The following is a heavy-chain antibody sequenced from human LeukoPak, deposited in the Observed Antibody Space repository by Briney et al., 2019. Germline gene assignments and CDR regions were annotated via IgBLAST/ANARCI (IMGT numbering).Heavy chain of an antibody. CDR2: INPNSGGT. D-gene: IGHD2-21*01. CDR1: GYTFTGYY. V-gene: IGHV1-2*02. Sequence: ASVKLSCKASGYTFTGYYMDWVRQAPGQGLEWMGRINPNSGGTNYAQKFQGRVTTTGDTSISTAYMELSRLTSDDTAVYYCARGLGGNYPGNWGQGTQVTVSS. CDR3: ARGLGGNYPGN. J-gene: IGHJ4*02.